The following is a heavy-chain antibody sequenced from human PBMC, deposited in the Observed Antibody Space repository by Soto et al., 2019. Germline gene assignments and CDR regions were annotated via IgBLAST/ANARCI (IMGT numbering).Heavy chain of an antibody. CDR3: ARDDYYDSSGYLVAFDI. Sequence: EVQLVESGGGLVQPGGSLRLSCAASGFTFSSYSMNWVRQAPGKGLEWVSYISSSSSTIYYADSVKGRFTISRDNAKNSLYLQMNSLRAEDTAVYYCARDDYYDSSGYLVAFDISGQGTMVTVSS. J-gene: IGHJ3*02. D-gene: IGHD3-22*01. V-gene: IGHV3-48*01. CDR2: ISSSSSTI. CDR1: GFTFSSYS.